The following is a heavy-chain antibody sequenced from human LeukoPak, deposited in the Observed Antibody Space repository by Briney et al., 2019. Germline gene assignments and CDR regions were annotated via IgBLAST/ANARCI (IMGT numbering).Heavy chain of an antibody. V-gene: IGHV4-59*01. J-gene: IGHJ4*02. D-gene: IGHD6-13*01. Sequence: SETLSLTCTVSGGSISSYYWSWIRQPPGKGPEWIGYIYYSGSTNYNPSLKSRVTISVDTSKNQFSLKLSSVTAADTAVYYCARSGYSSSWYSLAFVYWGQGTLVTVSS. CDR3: ARSGYSSSWYSLAFVY. CDR2: IYYSGST. CDR1: GGSISSYY.